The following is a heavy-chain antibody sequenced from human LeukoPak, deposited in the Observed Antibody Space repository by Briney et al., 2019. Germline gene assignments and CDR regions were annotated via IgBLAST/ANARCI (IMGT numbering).Heavy chain of an antibody. Sequence: GGSLRLSCAASGFTFSSYEMNWVRQAPGKGLEWVSSISSSGSTIYYADSVKGRFTISRDNAKNSLYLQMNSLRAEDTAVYYCASLGDYYDSSGYYAGNDYWGQGTLVTVSS. D-gene: IGHD3-22*01. V-gene: IGHV3-48*03. CDR3: ASLGDYYDSSGYYAGNDY. CDR2: ISSSGSTI. J-gene: IGHJ4*02. CDR1: GFTFSSYE.